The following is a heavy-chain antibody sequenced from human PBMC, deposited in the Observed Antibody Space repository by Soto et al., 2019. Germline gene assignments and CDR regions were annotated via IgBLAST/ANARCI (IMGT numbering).Heavy chain of an antibody. Sequence: VASVKVSCKASGYTFTNYYMHWVRQAPEQGLEWMGIINLSGGSTSYAQKFQGRVTMTRDTSTSTVYMELRSLRSEDTAVYYCARDEYSSDSSVYYYTEYFQHWGQGTLVTVSS. CDR1: GYTFTNYY. V-gene: IGHV1-46*01. J-gene: IGHJ1*01. D-gene: IGHD3-22*01. CDR2: INLSGGST. CDR3: ARDEYSSDSSVYYYTEYFQH.